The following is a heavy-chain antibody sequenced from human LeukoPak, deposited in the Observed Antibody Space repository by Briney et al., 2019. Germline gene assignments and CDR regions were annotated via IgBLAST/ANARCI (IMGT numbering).Heavy chain of an antibody. CDR2: IYYSGST. V-gene: IGHV4-59*12. D-gene: IGHD6-19*01. Sequence: SETLSLTCTVSGGSISSYYWSWIRQPPGKGLEWIGYIYYSGSTNYNPSLKSRVTISVDTSKNQFSLKLSSVTAADTAVYYCARNGVSGWYLEWFDPWGQGTLVTVSS. J-gene: IGHJ5*02. CDR3: ARNGVSGWYLEWFDP. CDR1: GGSISSYY.